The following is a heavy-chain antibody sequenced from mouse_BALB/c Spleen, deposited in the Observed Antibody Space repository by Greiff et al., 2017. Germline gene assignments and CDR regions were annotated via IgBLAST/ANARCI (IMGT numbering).Heavy chain of an antibody. J-gene: IGHJ4*01. CDR1: GFTFSSFG. CDR3: ARDYDYDYAMDY. CDR2: ISSGSSTI. Sequence: EVMLVESGGGLVQPGGSRKLSCAASGFTFSSFGMHWVRQAPEKGLEWVAYISSGSSTIYYADTVKGRFTISRDNPKNTLFLQMTSLRSEDTAMYYCARDYDYDYAMDYWGQGTSVTVSS. D-gene: IGHD2-4*01. V-gene: IGHV5-17*02.